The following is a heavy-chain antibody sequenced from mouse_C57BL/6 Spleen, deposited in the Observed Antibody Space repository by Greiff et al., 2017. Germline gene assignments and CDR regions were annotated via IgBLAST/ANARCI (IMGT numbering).Heavy chain of an antibody. D-gene: IGHD2-5*01. CDR2: IYPSDSET. CDR1: GYTFTSYW. Sequence: QVHVKQPGAELVRPGSSVKLSCKASGYTFTSYWMDWVKQRPGQGLEWIGNIYPSDSETHYNQKFKDKATLTVDKSSSTAYMQLSSLTSEDSAVYYCARSHSNYYFDYWGQGTTLTVSS. V-gene: IGHV1-61*01. CDR3: ARSHSNYYFDY. J-gene: IGHJ2*01.